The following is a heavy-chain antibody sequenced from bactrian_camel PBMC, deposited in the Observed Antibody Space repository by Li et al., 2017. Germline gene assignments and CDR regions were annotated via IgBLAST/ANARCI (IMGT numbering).Heavy chain of an antibody. D-gene: IGHD2*01. CDR2: RDSDGAT. CDR3: AAGDTWYCLSDFRARNFAY. V-gene: IGHV3S57*01. J-gene: IGHJ6*01. CDR1: GWPYSAYL. Sequence: VQLVESGGGAVRAGESLRLSCEVSGWPYSAYLMAWFRAIPGKEREGVAARDSDGATTVADSVKGRFTISQDNAKNTLYLQMNSLRPEDTGLYFCAAGDTWYCLSDFRARNFAYWGQGTQVTVS.